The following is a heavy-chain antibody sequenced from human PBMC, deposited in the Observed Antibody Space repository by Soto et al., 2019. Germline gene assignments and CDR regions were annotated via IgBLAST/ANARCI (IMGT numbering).Heavy chain of an antibody. CDR3: ARDRASDDFWGPAGAFDI. J-gene: IGHJ3*02. V-gene: IGHV4-31*03. CDR1: GGSIGSGGYY. D-gene: IGHD3-3*01. Sequence: SETLSLPCTVSGGSIGSGGYYWSWIRQHPGKGLEWIGYIYYSGSTYYNPSLESRVTISVGTSKNQFSLKLSSVTAADTAVYYCARDRASDDFWGPAGAFDIWRQGTMVTVSS. CDR2: IYYSGST.